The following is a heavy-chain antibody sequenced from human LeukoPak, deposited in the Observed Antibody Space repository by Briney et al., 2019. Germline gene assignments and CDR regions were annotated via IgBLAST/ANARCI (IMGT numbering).Heavy chain of an antibody. V-gene: IGHV1-69*04. CDR1: GGTFSSYA. D-gene: IGHD3-3*01. J-gene: IGHJ6*02. CDR3: ARYSHYDFWSGYPYGMDV. Sequence: GASVKVSCKASGGTFSSYAISWVRQAPGQGLEWMGRIIPILGIANYAQKFQGRVTITADKSTSTAYMELSSLRSEDTAVYYCARYSHYDFWSGYPYGMDVWGQGTTVTVSS. CDR2: IIPILGIA.